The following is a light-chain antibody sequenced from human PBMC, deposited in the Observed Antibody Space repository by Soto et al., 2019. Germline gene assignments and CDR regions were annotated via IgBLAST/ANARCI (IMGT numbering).Light chain of an antibody. CDR2: SAS. J-gene: IGKJ1*01. CDR3: QQYGSSPGWT. V-gene: IGKV3-20*01. CDR1: QSVSSSY. Sequence: EIVLTQSPGTLSWSPGERATLSCRASQSVSSSYLAWYQQKPGQAPRLLIYSASSRATGIPDRFSGSGSGTDFTLTISILEPEDFAVYYCQQYGSSPGWTFGQGTKVEIK.